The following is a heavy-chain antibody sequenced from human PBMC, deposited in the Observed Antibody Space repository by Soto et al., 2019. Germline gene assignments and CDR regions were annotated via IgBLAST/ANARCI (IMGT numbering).Heavy chain of an antibody. CDR2: IYYSGST. J-gene: IGHJ4*02. CDR1: GGSIRSGSHY. Sequence: PSETLSLTCTVSGGSIRSGSHYWSWIRQHPGKGLEWIGYIYYSGSTYYIPSLKSRITISISTSKNQFSLKLTSVTAADTAVYYCAREGGDGIDYWGQGTLVTVSS. D-gene: IGHD3-16*01. V-gene: IGHV4-31*03. CDR3: AREGGDGIDY.